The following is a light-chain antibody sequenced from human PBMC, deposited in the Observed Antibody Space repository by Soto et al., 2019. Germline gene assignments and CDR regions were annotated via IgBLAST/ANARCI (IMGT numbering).Light chain of an antibody. Sequence: EIVLTQSPGTLSLSPGERATLSCMASQSVSSSYLAWYQQKPGQAPRLLIYDVSTRATGVPARFSGTGSETDFTLTISGLQSEDSAVYYCQQYNDWPRTFGQGTKVDIK. CDR1: QSVSSSY. CDR3: QQYNDWPRT. V-gene: IGKV3-15*01. J-gene: IGKJ1*01. CDR2: DVS.